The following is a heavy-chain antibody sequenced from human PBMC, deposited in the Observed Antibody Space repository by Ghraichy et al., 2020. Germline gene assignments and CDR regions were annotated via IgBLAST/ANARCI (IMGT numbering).Heavy chain of an antibody. Sequence: GGSLRLSCAASGFTFNNYAINWVRQAPGKGLEWVSSISGGGGITHYADSVRGRFSISRDNSKNTVYLQINGLRADDTARYYCAKEREDYIWGSRFFDYWGQGTLVTVSS. J-gene: IGHJ4*02. D-gene: IGHD3-16*01. CDR3: AKEREDYIWGSRFFDY. CDR2: ISGGGGIT. V-gene: IGHV3-23*01. CDR1: GFTFNNYA.